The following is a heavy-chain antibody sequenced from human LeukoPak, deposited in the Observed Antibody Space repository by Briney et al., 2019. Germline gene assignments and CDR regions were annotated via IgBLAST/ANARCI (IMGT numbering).Heavy chain of an antibody. CDR3: NTYVWFGGLLSYWMDY. Sequence: GGSLRLSCAASGFTFSHAWMTWVRQAPGKGLEWVGRIKSKIDGGTTDYAVPVKGRFSISRDDSKNTLFLQMDSLKTEDTAVYYCNTYVWFGGLLSYWMDYWGQGTLVTVSS. CDR2: IKSKIDGGTT. CDR1: GFTFSHAW. D-gene: IGHD3-10*01. V-gene: IGHV3-15*01. J-gene: IGHJ4*02.